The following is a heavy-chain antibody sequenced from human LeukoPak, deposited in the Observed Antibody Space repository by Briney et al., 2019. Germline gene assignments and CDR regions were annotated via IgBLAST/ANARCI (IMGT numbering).Heavy chain of an antibody. Sequence: SETLSLTCVVSGGSIYSPNWWTWVRQPPGKGLEWIGEINHSGSTNYNPSLKSRVTISVDTSKNQFSLKLSSVTAADTAVYYCARHDMAAGIGVANDYWGQGTLVTVSS. J-gene: IGHJ4*02. CDR2: INHSGST. D-gene: IGHD6-19*01. CDR1: GGSIYSPNW. V-gene: IGHV4/OR15-8*01. CDR3: ARHDMAAGIGVANDY.